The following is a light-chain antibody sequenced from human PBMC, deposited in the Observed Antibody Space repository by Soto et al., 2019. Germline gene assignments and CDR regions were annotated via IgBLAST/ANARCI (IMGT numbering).Light chain of an antibody. CDR3: QQLNSYPQT. J-gene: IGKJ1*01. CDR1: QSLSSNF. Sequence: EIVLTQSPATLSLSPGERATLSCRASQSLSSNFLAWYQQKPGQPPRLLIYDSSTRATGFPDRFSGSGSGTEFTLTISSLQPEDFATYYCQQLNSYPQTFGQGTKVDIK. CDR2: DSS. V-gene: IGKV3D-7*01.